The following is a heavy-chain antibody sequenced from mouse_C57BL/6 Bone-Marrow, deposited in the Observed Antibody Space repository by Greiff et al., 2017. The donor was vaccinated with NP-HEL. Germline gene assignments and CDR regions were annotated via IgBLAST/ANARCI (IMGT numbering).Heavy chain of an antibody. CDR1: GYTFTDYY. D-gene: IGHD1-1*01. J-gene: IGHJ1*03. V-gene: IGHV1-76*01. Sequence: QVHVKQSGAELVRPGASVKLSCKASGYTFTDYYINWVKQRPGQGLEWIARIYPGSGNTYYNEKFKGKATLTAEKSSSTAYMQLSSLTSEDSAVYFCARGSSPFWYFDVWGTGTTVTVSS. CDR2: IYPGSGNT. CDR3: ARGSSPFWYFDV.